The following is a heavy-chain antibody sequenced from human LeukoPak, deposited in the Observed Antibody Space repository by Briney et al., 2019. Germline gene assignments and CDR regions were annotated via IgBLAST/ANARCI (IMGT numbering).Heavy chain of an antibody. CDR2: ISYSGST. D-gene: IGHD3-10*01. V-gene: IGHV4-39*01. CDR1: GGSISSGSYC. CDR3: ARHWSGSGDYYPFDY. J-gene: IGHJ4*02. Sequence: KPSETLSLTCTVSGGSISSGSYCWGWIRQPPGKGLEWIGSISYSGSTYINPSLKSRVTISVDTSKNEFSLKLSSVTAADTAVYYCARHWSGSGDYYPFDYWGQGTLVTVSS.